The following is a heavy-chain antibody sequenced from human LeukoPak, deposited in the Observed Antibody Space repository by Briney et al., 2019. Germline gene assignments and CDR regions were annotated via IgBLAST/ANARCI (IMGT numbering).Heavy chain of an antibody. D-gene: IGHD2-2*01. Sequence: GGSLRLSCAASGFTFSSHGMHWVRQAPGKGLEWVAVIWYDGSNKYYADSVKGRFTISRDNSKNTLYLQMNSLRAEDTAVYYCARARYCSSTSCYAGGYYYYGMDVWGQGTTVTVSS. CDR1: GFTFSSHG. CDR2: IWYDGSNK. V-gene: IGHV3-33*01. CDR3: ARARYCSSTSCYAGGYYYYGMDV. J-gene: IGHJ6*02.